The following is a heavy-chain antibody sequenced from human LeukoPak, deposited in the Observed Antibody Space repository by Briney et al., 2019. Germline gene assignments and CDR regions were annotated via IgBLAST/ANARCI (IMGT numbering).Heavy chain of an antibody. CDR2: IYYSGST. CDR3: ARSGYYGREFDY. Sequence: SETLSLTCTVSGGSISSYYWSWIRRPPGKGLEWIGYIYYSGSTTYNPSLKSRVTISVDTSKNQFSLKLSSVTAADTAVYYCARSGYYGREFDYWGQGTLVTVSS. D-gene: IGHD3-3*01. J-gene: IGHJ4*02. V-gene: IGHV4-59*01. CDR1: GGSISSYY.